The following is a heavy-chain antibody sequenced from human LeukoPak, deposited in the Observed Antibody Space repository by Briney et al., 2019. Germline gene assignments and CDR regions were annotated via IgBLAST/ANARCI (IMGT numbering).Heavy chain of an antibody. CDR1: GGSISSGDYY. Sequence: TSETLSLTCTVSGGSISSGDYYWTWIRQHPGKGLEWIGYIYYTGSTYYNPSLKSRVILSVDTSKNQFSLRLNSVTAADTAIYYCARVSGGSVIFHYWGQGALVTVSS. V-gene: IGHV4-31*03. CDR2: IYYTGST. J-gene: IGHJ4*02. D-gene: IGHD3-16*01. CDR3: ARVSGGSVIFHY.